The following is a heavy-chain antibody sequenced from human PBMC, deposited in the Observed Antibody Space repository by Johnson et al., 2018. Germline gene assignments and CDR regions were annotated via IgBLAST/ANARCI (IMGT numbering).Heavy chain of an antibody. V-gene: IGHV4-59*01. J-gene: IGHJ3*02. CDR1: GGSISSYY. CDR3: ARDRDYVWGSKLANDAFDI. Sequence: QVQLQESGPGLVKPSETLSLTCTVSGGSISSYYWSWIRQPPGKGLEWIGYIYYSGSTNYNPSLKSRVTISVDTSKHQFSLKLSSVTAADTAVYYCARDRDYVWGSKLANDAFDIWGQGTMVTVSS. CDR2: IYYSGST. D-gene: IGHD3-16*01.